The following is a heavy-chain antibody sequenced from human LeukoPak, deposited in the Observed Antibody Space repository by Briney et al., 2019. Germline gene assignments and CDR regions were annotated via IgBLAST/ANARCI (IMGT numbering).Heavy chain of an antibody. D-gene: IGHD3-10*01. Sequence: PGGSLRLSCAASGFTFSSYWMSWVRQAPGKGLEWVANIKQDGSEKYYVDSVKGRFTISRDNAKNSLYPQMNSLRAEDTAVYYCARRITMVRGVTPFDYWGQGTLVTVSS. CDR1: GFTFSSYW. V-gene: IGHV3-7*01. J-gene: IGHJ4*02. CDR2: IKQDGSEK. CDR3: ARRITMVRGVTPFDY.